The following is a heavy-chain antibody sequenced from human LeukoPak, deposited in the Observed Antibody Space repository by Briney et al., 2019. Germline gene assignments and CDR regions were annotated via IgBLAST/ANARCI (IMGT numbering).Heavy chain of an antibody. V-gene: IGHV1-8*03. J-gene: IGHJ4*02. CDR1: GYTFTSYD. CDR2: MNPNSGNT. CDR3: ARGPSRPYYDFWSGYYFNY. D-gene: IGHD3-3*01. Sequence: ASVKVSCKASGYTFTSYDINWVRQATGQGLEWMGWMNPNSGNTGYAQKFQGRVTITRNTSISTAYMEPSSLRSEDTAVYYCARGPSRPYYDFWSGYYFNYWGQGTLVTVSS.